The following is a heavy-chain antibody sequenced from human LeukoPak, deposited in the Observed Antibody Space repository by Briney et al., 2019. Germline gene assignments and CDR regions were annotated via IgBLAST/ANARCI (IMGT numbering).Heavy chain of an antibody. CDR3: TRTIGYRPVAGLKEKWFDS. CDR1: GYTFTDYY. CDR2: INPLRGIT. V-gene: IGHV1-46*01. D-gene: IGHD6-19*01. J-gene: IGHJ5*01. Sequence: GASVKVSCKASGYTFTDYYVHWVRQAPGLGLEWMGIINPLRGITIYAQKFQGRVTMTSDTSTNTVYMELSSLISEDTAVYYCTRTIGYRPVAGLKEKWFDSWGQGTLVTVSS.